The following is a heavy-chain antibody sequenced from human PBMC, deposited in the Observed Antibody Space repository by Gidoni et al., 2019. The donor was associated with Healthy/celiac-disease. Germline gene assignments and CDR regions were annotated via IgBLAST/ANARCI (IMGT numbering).Heavy chain of an antibody. CDR3: ARGGYCSGGSCYYFDY. D-gene: IGHD2-15*01. V-gene: IGHV3-30-3*01. CDR1: GFPFSSYA. Sequence: QVQLVASGGGVVQPGRSLRLSCAASGFPFSSYAMHWVRQAPGKGLEWVAVISYDGSNKYYADSVKGRFTISRDNSKNTLYLQMNSLRAEDTAVYYCARGGYCSGGSCYYFDYWGQGTLVTVSS. J-gene: IGHJ4*02. CDR2: ISYDGSNK.